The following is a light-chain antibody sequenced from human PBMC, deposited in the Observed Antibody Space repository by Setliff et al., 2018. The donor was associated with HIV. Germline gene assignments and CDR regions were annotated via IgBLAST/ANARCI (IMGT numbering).Light chain of an antibody. CDR1: NSDVGGYDY. CDR2: DVK. CDR3: SSRIVSSALHV. Sequence: QSVLPQPRSVSGSPGQSVTISCTGTNSDVGGYDYVSWYQQHPGKAPRLIIYDVKDRPSGVSNRFSGSKSGNTASLTISGLQAEDEADYYCSSRIVSSALHVFGTGTKVTVL. V-gene: IGLV2-14*03. J-gene: IGLJ1*01.